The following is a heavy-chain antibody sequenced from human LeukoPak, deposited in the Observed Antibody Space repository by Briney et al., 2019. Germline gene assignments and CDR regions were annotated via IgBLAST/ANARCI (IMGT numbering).Heavy chain of an antibody. D-gene: IGHD3-10*01. CDR2: IYTSGST. CDR3: ARDLGRFGELYTA. V-gene: IGHV4-4*07. Sequence: PSETLTLTCTVSGGSISSYYWSWIRQPAGRGLEWIGRIYTSGSTNYNPSLKSRVTMSVDTSKNQFSLKLSSVTAADTAVYYCARDLGRFGELYTAWGQGTLVTVSS. CDR1: GGSISSYY. J-gene: IGHJ5*02.